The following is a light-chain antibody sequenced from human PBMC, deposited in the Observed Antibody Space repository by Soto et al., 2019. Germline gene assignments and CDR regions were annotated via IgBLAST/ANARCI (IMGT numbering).Light chain of an antibody. Sequence: DLPMTQSPSSLSASVGDRVTITCRASQSISSSLNWYQQKPGKAPHLLIYAASNLQSGVPSRFSGSGSGTDFTHTISSLQPEDFATYYCQQSYSSPQMYTFGQGTKLEIK. CDR2: AAS. CDR1: QSISSS. CDR3: QQSYSSPQMYT. V-gene: IGKV1-39*01. J-gene: IGKJ2*01.